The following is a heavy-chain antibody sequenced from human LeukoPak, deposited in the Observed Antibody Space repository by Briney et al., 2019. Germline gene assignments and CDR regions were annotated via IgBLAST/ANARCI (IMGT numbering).Heavy chain of an antibody. D-gene: IGHD5-24*01. J-gene: IGHJ4*02. CDR3: ARDPPPRTDGYKSDY. V-gene: IGHV3-30*03. CDR2: ISYDGSNK. Sequence: GRSLRLSCAASGFTFSSYGMHWVRQAPGKGLEWVAVISYDGSNKYYADSVKGRFTISRDNSKNTLYLQMNSLRAEDTAVYYCARDPPPRTDGYKSDYWGQGTLVTVSS. CDR1: GFTFSSYG.